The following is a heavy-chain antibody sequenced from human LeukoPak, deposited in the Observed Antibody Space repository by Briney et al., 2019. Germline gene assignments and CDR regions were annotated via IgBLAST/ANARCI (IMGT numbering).Heavy chain of an antibody. CDR2: ISYDGSNK. J-gene: IGHJ5*02. D-gene: IGHD3-3*01. CDR1: GFTLSSYG. CDR3: ARDDDFPDP. Sequence: GGSLRLSCAASGFTLSSYGMHWVRQAPGKGLEWVAVISYDGSNKYYADSVKGRFTISRDNSKNTLYLQMNSLRAEDTAVYYCARDDDFPDPWGQGTLVTVSS. V-gene: IGHV3-30*03.